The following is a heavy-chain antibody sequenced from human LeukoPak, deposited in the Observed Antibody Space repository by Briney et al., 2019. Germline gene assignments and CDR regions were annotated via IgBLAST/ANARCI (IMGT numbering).Heavy chain of an antibody. CDR1: GGSISSGSYY. CDR2: IYTSGST. J-gene: IGHJ4*02. V-gene: IGHV4-61*02. Sequence: SETLSLTCTVSGGSISSGSYYWSWIRQPAGKGLEWIGRIYTSGSTNYNPSLKGRVTISVDTSKNQFSLKLSSVTAADTAVYYCASFGVMYYFDYWGQGTLVTVSS. CDR3: ASFGVMYYFDY. D-gene: IGHD3-10*01.